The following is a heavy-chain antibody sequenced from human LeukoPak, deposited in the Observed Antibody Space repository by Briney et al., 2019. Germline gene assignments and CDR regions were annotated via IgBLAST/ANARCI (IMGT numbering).Heavy chain of an antibody. CDR1: GGSISSGGYY. CDR3: ARVWGSAYDFDY. CDR2: IYYSGST. J-gene: IGHJ4*02. V-gene: IGHV4-31*03. D-gene: IGHD5-12*01. Sequence: PSETLSLTCTVSGGSISSGGYYWSWIRQHPGKGLEWIGYIYYSGSTYYNPSLKSRVTISVDTSKNQFSLKLSSVTAADTAVYYWARVWGSAYDFDYWGQGPLVTVSS.